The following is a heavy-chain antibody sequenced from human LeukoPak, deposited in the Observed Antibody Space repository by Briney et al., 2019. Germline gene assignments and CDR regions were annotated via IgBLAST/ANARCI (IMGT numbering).Heavy chain of an antibody. D-gene: IGHD6-6*01. CDR2: ISSNGGST. Sequence: GGSLRLSCAASGFTFSSYAMHWVRQAPGKGLEYVSAISSNGGSTYYANSVKGRFTISRDNSKNTLFLQMGSLRAEDMAVYYCARGGAIAARPIDYWGQGTLVTVSS. CDR3: ARGGAIAARPIDY. CDR1: GFTFSSYA. J-gene: IGHJ4*02. V-gene: IGHV3-64*01.